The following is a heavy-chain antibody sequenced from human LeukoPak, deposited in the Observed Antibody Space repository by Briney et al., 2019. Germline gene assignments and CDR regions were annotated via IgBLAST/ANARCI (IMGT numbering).Heavy chain of an antibody. Sequence: GGSLRLSCAASSGLLFSSHGMHWVRQAPGKGLEWVAVIWYDGSNKWYADSVNGRFTISRDNSKNTLYLQMDSLRAEDTAVYYCARDLSGSYMSDYWGQGTLVTVSS. V-gene: IGHV3-33*01. CDR1: GLLFSSHG. D-gene: IGHD3-10*01. J-gene: IGHJ4*02. CDR2: IWYDGSNK. CDR3: ARDLSGSYMSDY.